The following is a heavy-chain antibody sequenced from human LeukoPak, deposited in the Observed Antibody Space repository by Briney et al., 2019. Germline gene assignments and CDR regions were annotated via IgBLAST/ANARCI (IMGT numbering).Heavy chain of an antibody. V-gene: IGHV4-34*01. CDR3: ARAPHYYFGYGYFDT. J-gene: IGHJ4*02. CDR1: GGSFSGYY. Sequence: TASETLSLTCAVYGGSFSGYYWSWIRQPPGKGLEWIGEINHSGSTNYNPSLKSRVTISIDTSKKQFSLTLTSMTAADTAVYYCARAPHYYFGYGYFDTWGQGTRVTVSS. CDR2: INHSGST. D-gene: IGHD3-10*01.